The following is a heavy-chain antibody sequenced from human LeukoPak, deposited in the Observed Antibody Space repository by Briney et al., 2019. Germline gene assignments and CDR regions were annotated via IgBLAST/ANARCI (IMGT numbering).Heavy chain of an antibody. J-gene: IGHJ4*02. Sequence: GASVTVCCKSSGYDFNRYTITWVREAPGQGLERMGWVSTSNEDTDYGKKFQGRVIMTTVTVTKTVYMELMCLRSDDTAIYFCARVSDTSMVTPGFDSWGQGTLVTVSS. CDR3: ARVSDTSMVTPGFDS. D-gene: IGHD5-18*01. CDR1: GYDFNRYT. V-gene: IGHV1-18*01. CDR2: VSTSNEDT.